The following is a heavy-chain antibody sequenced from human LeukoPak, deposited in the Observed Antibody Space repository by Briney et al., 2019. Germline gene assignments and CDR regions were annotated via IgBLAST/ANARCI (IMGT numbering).Heavy chain of an antibody. Sequence: SETLSLTCTVSGYSISSGYYWGWIRQPPGKGLEWIGEINHSGSTNYNPSLKSRVTISVDTSKNQFSLKLSSVTAADTAVYYCASSGYYYDSSGYQTTADYWGQGTLVTVSS. V-gene: IGHV4-38-2*02. CDR3: ASSGYYYDSSGYQTTADY. J-gene: IGHJ4*02. CDR1: GYSISSGYY. CDR2: INHSGST. D-gene: IGHD3-22*01.